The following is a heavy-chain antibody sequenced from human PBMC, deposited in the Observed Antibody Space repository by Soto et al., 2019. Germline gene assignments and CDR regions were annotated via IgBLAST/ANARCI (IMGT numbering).Heavy chain of an antibody. CDR1: GGSFSGYY. J-gene: IGHJ6*02. D-gene: IGHD6-6*01. Sequence: SETLSLTXAVYGGSFSGYYWSWIRQPPGKGLEWIGEINHSGSTNYNPSLKSRVTISVDTSKNQFSLKLSSVTAADTAVYYCARDSSSRPYYYYGMDVWGQGTTVTVSS. V-gene: IGHV4-34*01. CDR3: ARDSSSRPYYYYGMDV. CDR2: INHSGST.